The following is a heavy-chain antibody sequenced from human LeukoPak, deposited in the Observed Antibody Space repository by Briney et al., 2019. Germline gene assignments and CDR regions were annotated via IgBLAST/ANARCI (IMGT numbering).Heavy chain of an antibody. CDR3: ARDNSMTTVVTCFDY. CDR1: GFTFSSYE. V-gene: IGHV3-48*03. Sequence: GGSLRLSCAASGFTFSSYEVNWVRQAPGKGLEWISYISSSGSTIYYADSVKGRFTISRDNPKNSLYLQMNSLRAEDTAVYYCARDNSMTTVVTCFDYWGQGTLVTVSS. D-gene: IGHD4-23*01. CDR2: ISSSGSTI. J-gene: IGHJ4*02.